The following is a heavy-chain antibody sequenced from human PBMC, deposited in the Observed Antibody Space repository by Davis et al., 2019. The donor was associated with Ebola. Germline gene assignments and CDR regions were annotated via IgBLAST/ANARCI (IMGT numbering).Heavy chain of an antibody. CDR1: GYGLTQFA. V-gene: IGHV1-24*01. J-gene: IGHJ6*02. Sequence: ASVKVSCKVSGYGLTQFAVHWVRQAPGEGLEWMGGFDPDNGGKMYAQKFQGRVTMTEDTSTGTAYMELSSLRSEDTAVYYCARGTGAALYGRNYYYGMDVWGQGTTVTVSS. CDR2: FDPDNGGK. CDR3: ARGTGAALYGRNYYYGMDV. D-gene: IGHD1-26*01.